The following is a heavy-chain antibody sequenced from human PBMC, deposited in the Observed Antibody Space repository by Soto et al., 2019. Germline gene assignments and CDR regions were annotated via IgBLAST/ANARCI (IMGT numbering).Heavy chain of an antibody. CDR3: AGEKVGTTGIDF. Sequence: QAQLVQSGAEVKKPGASVKVSCKASGYTFTGYDINWVRQATGQGLEWMGWMNPNSGNTGYAQNFQGRVTMTRDNAITTANMELTSLRDDDSAVYSCAGEKVGTTGIDFWGQGTLVTVSS. CDR2: MNPNSGNT. J-gene: IGHJ4*02. V-gene: IGHV1-8*01. D-gene: IGHD1-26*01. CDR1: GYTFTGYD.